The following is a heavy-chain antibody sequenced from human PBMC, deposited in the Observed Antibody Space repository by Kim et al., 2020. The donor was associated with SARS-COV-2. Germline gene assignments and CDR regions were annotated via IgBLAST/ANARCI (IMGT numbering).Heavy chain of an antibody. CDR1: GFTFSSYW. D-gene: IGHD2-15*01. CDR2: IKSDGSTT. Sequence: GGSLRLSFAASGFTFSSYWMYWVRQAPGKGLVWVSRIKSDGSTTTYADSVKGLFTISRDNAKNMLYLQMNSLRDEDTAIYYCARVNGSTFFDYWGQGTLVTVSS. CDR3: ARVNGSTFFDY. J-gene: IGHJ4*02. V-gene: IGHV3-74*01.